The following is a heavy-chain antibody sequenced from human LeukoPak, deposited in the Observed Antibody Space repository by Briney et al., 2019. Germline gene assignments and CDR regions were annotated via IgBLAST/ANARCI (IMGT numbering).Heavy chain of an antibody. CDR1: GYIFTSYG. CDR3: ARLEYSSSSIWFDP. V-gene: IGHV1-8*02. J-gene: IGHJ5*02. CDR2: MNPNSGNT. Sequence: GASVKVSCKTSGYIFTSYGISWVRQATGQGLEWMGWMNPNSGNTGYAQKFQGRVTMTRNTSISTAYMELSSLRSEDTAVYYCARLEYSSSSIWFDPWGQGTLVTVSS. D-gene: IGHD6-6*01.